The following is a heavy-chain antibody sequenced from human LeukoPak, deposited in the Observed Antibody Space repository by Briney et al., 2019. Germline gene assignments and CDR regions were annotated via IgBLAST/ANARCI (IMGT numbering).Heavy chain of an antibody. CDR3: GRPHRSSSGTDC. J-gene: IGHJ4*02. CDR1: GYTFTDYY. V-gene: IGHV1-2*02. Sequence: GASMKVSCKASGYTFTDYYMQWLRQAPGQGLEWMGWIHPKTGATNYSHHFQGRLTMTRATSITTTYLEVSNLTSDDTAMYYCGRPHRSSSGTDCWGQGTLVTVSS. D-gene: IGHD6-6*01. CDR2: IHPKTGAT.